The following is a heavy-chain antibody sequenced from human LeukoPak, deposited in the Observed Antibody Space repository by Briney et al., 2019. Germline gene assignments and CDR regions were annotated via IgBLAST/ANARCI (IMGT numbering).Heavy chain of an antibody. CDR2: ISWNSASI. J-gene: IGHJ6*02. CDR3: ASKQQLDGMDV. Sequence: RPGRSLRLSCAASGFTFDDYAMHWVRHAPGKGLEWVSGISWNSASIGYVDSVKGRFTISRDNAKNSLYLQMNSLRAEDTAVYYCASKQQLDGMDVWGQGTTVTVSS. D-gene: IGHD6-13*01. CDR1: GFTFDDYA. V-gene: IGHV3-9*01.